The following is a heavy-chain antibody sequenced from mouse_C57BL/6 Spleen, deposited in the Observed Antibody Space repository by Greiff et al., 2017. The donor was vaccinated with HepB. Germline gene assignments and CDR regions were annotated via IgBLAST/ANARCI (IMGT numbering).Heavy chain of an antibody. Sequence: DVQLQESGPELVKPGASVKISCKASGYSFTGYYMNWVKQSPEKSLEWIGEINPSTGGTTYNQKFKAKATLTVDKSSSTAYMHLKSLTSEDSAVYYCARYPHYDGFAYWGQGTLVTVSA. CDR2: INPSTGGT. CDR1: GYSFTGYY. V-gene: IGHV1-42*01. D-gene: IGHD1-2*01. CDR3: ARYPHYDGFAY. J-gene: IGHJ3*01.